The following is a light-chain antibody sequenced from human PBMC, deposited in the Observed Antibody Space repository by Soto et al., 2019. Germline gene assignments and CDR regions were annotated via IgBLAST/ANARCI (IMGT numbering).Light chain of an antibody. CDR3: SSYAGSNSVV. CDR1: SSDVGYYDY. CDR2: EVT. Sequence: QSALTQPPSASGFPGQSVTISCTGTSSDVGYYDYVSWYQQHPGKAPKLVIYEVTKRPSGVPDRVSASKSGNTASLTVSGLRAEDEADYYCSSYAGSNSVVFGSGTKLTVL. V-gene: IGLV2-8*01. J-gene: IGLJ1*01.